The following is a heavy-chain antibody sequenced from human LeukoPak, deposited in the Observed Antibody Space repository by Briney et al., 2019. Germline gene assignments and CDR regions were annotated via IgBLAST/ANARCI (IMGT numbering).Heavy chain of an antibody. CDR2: ISGSGGST. V-gene: IGHV3-23*01. Sequence: GGSLRLSCAASGFTFSSYAMSWVRQAPGKGLEWVSAISGSGGSTYYADSVKDRFTISRDNSKNTLYLQMNSLRAEDTAVYYCARDSTFWSGYPDYWGQGTLVTVSS. J-gene: IGHJ4*02. CDR1: GFTFSSYA. CDR3: ARDSTFWSGYPDY. D-gene: IGHD3-3*01.